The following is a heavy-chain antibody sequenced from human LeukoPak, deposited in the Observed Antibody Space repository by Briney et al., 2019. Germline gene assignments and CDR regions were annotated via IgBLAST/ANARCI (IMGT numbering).Heavy chain of an antibody. J-gene: IGHJ4*02. CDR3: ARDNDWAFDY. CDR2: INHNGETI. Sequence: PGGSLRLSCAASGFPFSSYVMSWVRQAPGKGLEWVSYINHNGETIYYPDFVKGRFTISRDNAKNSLYLQMNSLREEDTAVYYCARDNDWAFDYWGQGTLVTVSS. CDR1: GFPFSSYV. V-gene: IGHV3-48*02. D-gene: IGHD3-9*01.